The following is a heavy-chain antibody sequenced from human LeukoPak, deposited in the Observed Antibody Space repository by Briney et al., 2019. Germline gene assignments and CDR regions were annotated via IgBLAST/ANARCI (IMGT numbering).Heavy chain of an antibody. D-gene: IGHD2-2*01. Sequence: GRSLRLSCAASGFTFSTYAMHWVRQAPGKGLEWVAVISYDGSNRYADSVKGRFTISRDSSGHTVYLQMNSLRDEDTAVYYCARDQGYCTTTSCYSIGGYFDYWGQGTLVTVSS. CDR2: ISYDGSNR. CDR1: GFTFSTYA. CDR3: ARDQGYCTTTSCYSIGGYFDY. J-gene: IGHJ4*02. V-gene: IGHV3-30-3*01.